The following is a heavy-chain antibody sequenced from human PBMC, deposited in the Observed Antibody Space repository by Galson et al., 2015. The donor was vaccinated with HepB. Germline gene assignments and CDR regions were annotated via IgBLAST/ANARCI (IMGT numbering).Heavy chain of an antibody. J-gene: IGHJ3*02. Sequence: CAISGDSVSSNSAAWNWIRQSPSRGLEGLGRTYYRSKWYNDYAVSVKSRITINPDTSKNQFSLQLNSVTPEDTAVYYCARGPFVRYYYDSSDAFDIWGQGTMVTVSS. V-gene: IGHV6-1*01. CDR3: ARGPFVRYYYDSSDAFDI. D-gene: IGHD3-22*01. CDR2: TYYRSKWYN. CDR1: GDSVSSNSAA.